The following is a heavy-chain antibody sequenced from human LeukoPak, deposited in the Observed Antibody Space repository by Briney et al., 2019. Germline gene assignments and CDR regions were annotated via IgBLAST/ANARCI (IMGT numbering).Heavy chain of an antibody. CDR2: ISSSSSYI. CDR1: GFTFSSYW. Sequence: MPGGSLRLSCAASGFTFSSYWMHWVRQAPGKGLEWVSSISSSSSYIYYADSVKGRFTISRDNAKNSLYLQMNSLRAEDTAVYYCARMATNDAFDIWGQGTMVTVSS. D-gene: IGHD5-24*01. J-gene: IGHJ3*02. V-gene: IGHV3-21*01. CDR3: ARMATNDAFDI.